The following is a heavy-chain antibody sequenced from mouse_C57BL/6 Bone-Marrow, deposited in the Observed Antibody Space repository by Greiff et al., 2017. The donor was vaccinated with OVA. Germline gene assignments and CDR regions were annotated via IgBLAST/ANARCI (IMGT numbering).Heavy chain of an antibody. Sequence: EVKLQESGGGLVQPKGSLTLSCAASGFSFNTYAMNWVRQAPGKGLEWVARIRSKSNNYATYYADSVKDRFTISRDDSESMLYLQMNNLKTEDTAMYYCVRQGGIYYAMDYWGQGTSVTVSS. J-gene: IGHJ4*01. CDR3: VRQGGIYYAMDY. CDR2: IRSKSNNYAT. CDR1: GFSFNTYA. V-gene: IGHV10-1*01.